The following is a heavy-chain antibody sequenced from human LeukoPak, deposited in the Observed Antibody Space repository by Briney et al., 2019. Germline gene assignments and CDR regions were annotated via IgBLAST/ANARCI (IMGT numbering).Heavy chain of an antibody. Sequence: SETLSLTCTVSGGSISSYYWSWIRQPPGKGLEWIGYIYYSGSTNYNPSLKSRVTISVDTSKNQFSLELSSVTAADTAVYYCARGGDRRGFDYWGQGTLVTVSS. CDR1: GGSISSYY. CDR2: IYYSGST. D-gene: IGHD1-14*01. V-gene: IGHV4-59*01. J-gene: IGHJ4*02. CDR3: ARGGDRRGFDY.